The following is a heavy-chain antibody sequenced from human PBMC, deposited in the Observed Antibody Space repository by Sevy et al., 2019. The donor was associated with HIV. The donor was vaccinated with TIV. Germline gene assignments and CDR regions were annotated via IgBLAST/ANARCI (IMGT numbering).Heavy chain of an antibody. V-gene: IGHV3-30-3*01. J-gene: IGHJ4*02. CDR3: ARVHSAASDY. Sequence: GGSLRLSCAASGFTFSSYAMHWVRQAPGKGLEWVAVISYDGSNKYYADSVKRRFTISRDNSKNTLYLQMNSLRAEDTAVYYCARVHSAASDYWGQGTLVTVSS. CDR2: ISYDGSNK. CDR1: GFTFSSYA. D-gene: IGHD6-13*01.